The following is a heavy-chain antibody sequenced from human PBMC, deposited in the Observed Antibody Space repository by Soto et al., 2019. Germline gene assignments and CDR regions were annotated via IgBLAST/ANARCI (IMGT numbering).Heavy chain of an antibody. Sequence: ASVKVSCKVSGYTLTELSMHWVRQAPGKGLEWMGGFDPEDGETIYAQKFQGRVTMTEDTSTDTAYMELSSLRSEDTAVYYCATADIVVVPAAGFPRWFDPWGQGTLVTVSS. CDR3: ATADIVVVPAAGFPRWFDP. J-gene: IGHJ5*02. D-gene: IGHD2-2*01. CDR2: FDPEDGET. CDR1: GYTLTELS. V-gene: IGHV1-24*01.